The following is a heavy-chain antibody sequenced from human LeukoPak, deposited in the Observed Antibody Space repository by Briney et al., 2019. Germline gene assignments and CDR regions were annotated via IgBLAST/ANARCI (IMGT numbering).Heavy chain of an antibody. J-gene: IGHJ3*01. D-gene: IGHD3-9*01. CDR2: ISGMGHDI. V-gene: IGHV3-11*04. CDR3: ARVLLGMSAFDL. Sequence: PGGSLRLSCVVSGLSFSDSYMTWIRQTPGMGLESLAYISGMGHDIYYADSVKGRFTISRDNAKNSLFLQMNSLRADDTAVYSCARVLLGMSAFDLWGQGTMVSVSS. CDR1: GLSFSDSY.